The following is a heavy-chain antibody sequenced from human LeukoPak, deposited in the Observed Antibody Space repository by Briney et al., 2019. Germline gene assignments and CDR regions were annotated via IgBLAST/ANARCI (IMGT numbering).Heavy chain of an antibody. Sequence: GGSLRLSCAASGFTFSSYAMSWVRQAPGKGLEWVSAISGSGGSTYYADSVKGRFTISRDNSKNTLYLQMNSLRDEDTAVYYCAKSYSSSWYVMMGNNWFDPRGQGTLVTVSS. CDR1: GFTFSSYA. CDR3: AKSYSSSWYVMMGNNWFDP. CDR2: ISGSGGST. V-gene: IGHV3-23*01. J-gene: IGHJ5*02. D-gene: IGHD6-13*01.